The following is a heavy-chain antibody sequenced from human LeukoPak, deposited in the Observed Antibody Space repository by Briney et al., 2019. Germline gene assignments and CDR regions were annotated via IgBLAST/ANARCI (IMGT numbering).Heavy chain of an antibody. J-gene: IGHJ5*02. CDR1: GGSISSYY. Sequence: SETLSLTCTVSGGSISSYYRSWIRQPAGKGLEWIGRIYTSGSTNYNPSLKSRVTISVDKSKNQFSLKLSSVTAADTAVYYCARGASGWSFNWFDPWGQGTLVTVSS. CDR2: IYTSGST. V-gene: IGHV4-4*07. CDR3: ARGASGWSFNWFDP. D-gene: IGHD6-19*01.